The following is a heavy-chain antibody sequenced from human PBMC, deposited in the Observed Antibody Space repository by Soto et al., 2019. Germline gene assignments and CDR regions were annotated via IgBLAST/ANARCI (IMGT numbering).Heavy chain of an antibody. D-gene: IGHD3-9*01. CDR2: ISVSGGRT. J-gene: IGHJ2*01. CDR3: AKDPPTIAYWYFDL. CDR1: GFTFSSYA. V-gene: IGHV3-23*01. Sequence: LRLSCAASGFTFSSYAMSWVRQAPGKGLEWVSAISVSGGRTNYADSVRGRLIISRDNSKNTLYLQMNSLRAEDTAVYYCAKDPPTIAYWYFDLWGRGTLVTVSS.